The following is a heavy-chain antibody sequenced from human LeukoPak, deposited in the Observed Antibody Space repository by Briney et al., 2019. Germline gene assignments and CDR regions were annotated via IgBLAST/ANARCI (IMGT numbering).Heavy chain of an antibody. CDR2: IWYDGSNK. Sequence: GGSLRLSCAASGFTFSSYGMHWVRQAPGKGLEWVAVIWYDGSNKYHADSVKGRFTISRDNSKNTLYLQMNSLRAEDTAVYYCAKWSSSSRMKYYFDYWGQGTLVTVSS. V-gene: IGHV3-33*06. D-gene: IGHD6-6*01. CDR1: GFTFSSYG. J-gene: IGHJ4*02. CDR3: AKWSSSSRMKYYFDY.